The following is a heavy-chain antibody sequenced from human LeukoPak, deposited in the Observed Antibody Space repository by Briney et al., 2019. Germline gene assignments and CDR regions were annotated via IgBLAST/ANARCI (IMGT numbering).Heavy chain of an antibody. CDR3: AREFWSGYYTGLYYMDV. J-gene: IGHJ6*03. V-gene: IGHV4-4*07. Sequence: SETLSLTCTVSGGSISSYYWSWIRQPAGKGLEWIGRFYTSGSTNYNPSLKSRVTMSVDTSKNQFSLKLSSVTAADTAVYYCAREFWSGYYTGLYYMDVWGKGTTVTVSS. CDR1: GGSISSYY. CDR2: FYTSGST. D-gene: IGHD3-3*01.